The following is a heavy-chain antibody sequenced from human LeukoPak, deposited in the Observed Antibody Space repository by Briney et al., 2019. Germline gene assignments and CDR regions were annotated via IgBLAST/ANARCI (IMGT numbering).Heavy chain of an antibody. CDR1: GGSISSGGYY. CDR3: AMVRGVDAFDI. Sequence: PSETLSLTCTVSGGSISSGGYYWSWIRQPPGKGLEWIGYIYHSGSTYYNPSLKSRVTISVDRSKNQFSLKLSSVTAADTAVYYCAMVRGVDAFDIWGQGTMVTVSS. D-gene: IGHD3-10*01. V-gene: IGHV4-30-2*01. J-gene: IGHJ3*02. CDR2: IYHSGST.